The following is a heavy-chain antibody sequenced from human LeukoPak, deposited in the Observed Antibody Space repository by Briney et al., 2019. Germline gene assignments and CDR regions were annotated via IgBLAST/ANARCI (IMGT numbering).Heavy chain of an antibody. V-gene: IGHV4-30-2*01. J-gene: IGHJ4*02. CDR1: GGSISSGGYS. CDR2: IYHSGTT. Sequence: SETLSLTCTVSGGSISSGGYSWSWIRQPPGKGLEWIGYIYHSGTTYYSPSLKSRVTISVDRAKNQFSLKMTSVTAADTAVYYCARDRAPTLGYFDYWGRGTLVTVSS. CDR3: ARDRAPTLGYFDY. D-gene: IGHD3-10*01.